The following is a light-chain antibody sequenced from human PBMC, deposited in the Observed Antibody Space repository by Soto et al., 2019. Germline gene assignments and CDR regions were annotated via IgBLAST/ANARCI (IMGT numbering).Light chain of an antibody. CDR2: DAS. V-gene: IGKV1-5*01. J-gene: IGKJ1*01. CDR3: QQYNSYWT. Sequence: DIQMTQSPSSLSASIGDRVTITFQASQNITNNLAWYQQKPGKAPKLLIYDASSLESGVPSRFSGSGSGTEFTLTISSLQPDDFATYYCQQYNSYWTFGQGTKVDIK. CDR1: QNITNN.